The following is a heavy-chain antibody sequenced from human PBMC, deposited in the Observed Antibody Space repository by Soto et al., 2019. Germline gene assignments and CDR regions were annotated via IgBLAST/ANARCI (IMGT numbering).Heavy chain of an antibody. CDR1: GYTFTSYA. D-gene: IGHD1-26*01. J-gene: IGHJ2*01. CDR3: ARGRSLYWYFHL. CDR2: INAGNGNT. Sequence: ASVKVSCKASGYTFTSYAMHWVRQAPGQRLEWMGWINAGNGNTKYSQKFQGRVTITRDTSASTAYMELSSLRSEDTAVYYCARGRSLYWYFHLSCRGTLVTVSS. V-gene: IGHV1-3*01.